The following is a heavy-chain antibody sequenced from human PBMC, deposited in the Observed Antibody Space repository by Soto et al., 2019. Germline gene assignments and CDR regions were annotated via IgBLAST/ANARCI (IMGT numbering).Heavy chain of an antibody. Sequence: SETLSLTCTVSGGSISPYCWSWIRQPPGKGLEWVGYIYYGGSTSYNPSLKSRVTISLETSKSQFSLRLSSVTAADTAVYYCARDSPGRMVRGVISWFDPWGQGTLVTVSS. CDR3: ARDSPGRMVRGVISWFDP. V-gene: IGHV4-59*12. CDR2: IYYGGST. J-gene: IGHJ5*02. D-gene: IGHD3-10*01. CDR1: GGSISPYC.